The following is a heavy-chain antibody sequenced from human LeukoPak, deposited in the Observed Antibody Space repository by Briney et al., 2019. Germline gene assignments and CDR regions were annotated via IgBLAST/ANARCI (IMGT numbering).Heavy chain of an antibody. CDR2: IYYSGST. CDR3: ARHGPVAFGGVIVDGVFDY. V-gene: IGHV4-39*01. D-gene: IGHD3-16*02. Sequence: SETLSLTCTVSGGSISSSSYYWGWIRQPPGKGLEWIGSIYYSGSTYYNPSLKSRVTISVDTSKNQFSLKLSSVTAADTAVYYCARHGPVAFGGVIVDGVFDYWGQGALVTVSS. J-gene: IGHJ4*02. CDR1: GGSISSSSYY.